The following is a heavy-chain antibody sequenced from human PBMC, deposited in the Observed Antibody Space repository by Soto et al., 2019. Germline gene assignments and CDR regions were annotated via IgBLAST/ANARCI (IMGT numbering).Heavy chain of an antibody. J-gene: IGHJ4*02. V-gene: IGHV3-30-3*01. Sequence: HPWGSLRLSCAASGFTFITYAIHFFRHSPFKWLEWAAFVSYDGNNKNYADSVKGRFTISRDNSKNTVYLQMNSLTAEDTAVYYCARSYKSGWYYFDYWGQGTLVTVSS. CDR1: GFTFITYA. CDR2: VSYDGNNK. D-gene: IGHD6-19*01. CDR3: ARSYKSGWYYFDY.